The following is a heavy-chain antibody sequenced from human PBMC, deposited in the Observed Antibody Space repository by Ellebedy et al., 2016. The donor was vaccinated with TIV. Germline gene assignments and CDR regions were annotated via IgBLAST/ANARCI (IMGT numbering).Heavy chain of an antibody. CDR1: GFTFSTYA. V-gene: IGHV3-23*01. CDR2: VGHGGTDT. CDR3: ASELVGTTDFDY. D-gene: IGHD1-26*01. Sequence: PGGSLRLSCVASGFTFSTYAMYWVRQAPGKGLEWVSGVGHGGTDTYYADSVKGRFTISRDNSKNTVDLQMNSLRADDTAVYYCASELVGTTDFDYWGQGTLVTVSS. J-gene: IGHJ4*02.